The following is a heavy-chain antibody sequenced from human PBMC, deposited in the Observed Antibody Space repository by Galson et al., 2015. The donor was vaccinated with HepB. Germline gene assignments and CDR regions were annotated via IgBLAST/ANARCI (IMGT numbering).Heavy chain of an antibody. CDR1: GFTVNNFY. V-gene: IGHV3-66*01. CDR2: IYSDGTT. D-gene: IGHD3-10*01. J-gene: IGHJ4*02. CDR3: AREGLI. Sequence: LRLSCAASGFTVNNFYMNWVRQAPGKGLEWVSVIYSDGTTDNADSVKGRFSISRDSSKNTLNLHINSLGAEDTAVYYCAREGLIRGQGTLVTVSS.